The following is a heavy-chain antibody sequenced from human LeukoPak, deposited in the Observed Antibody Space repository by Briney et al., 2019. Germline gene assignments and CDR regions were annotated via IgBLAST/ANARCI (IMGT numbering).Heavy chain of an antibody. CDR1: GFTFSSYA. Sequence: GASLRLSCAASGFTFSSYAMSWVRQAPGKGLEWVSAISGSGGSTYYADSVKGRFTISRDNSKNTLYLQMNSLRAEDTAVYYCAKGGGRYDSSGYPYYFDYWGQGILVTVSS. V-gene: IGHV3-23*01. J-gene: IGHJ4*02. CDR2: ISGSGGST. CDR3: AKGGGRYDSSGYPYYFDY. D-gene: IGHD3-22*01.